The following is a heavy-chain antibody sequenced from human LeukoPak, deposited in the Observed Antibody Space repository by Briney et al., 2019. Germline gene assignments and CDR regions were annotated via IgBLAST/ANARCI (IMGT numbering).Heavy chain of an antibody. D-gene: IGHD2-21*01. Sequence: PSETLSLTCTVSGGSISSYYWSWIRQPPGKGLEWIGYIYYSGSTNYNPSLKSRVTISVDTSKNHFSLKLNSVTTADTAVYYCAREGYSGSDFDSWGQGTLVTVSS. J-gene: IGHJ4*02. CDR3: AREGYSGSDFDS. CDR1: GGSISSYY. V-gene: IGHV4-59*01. CDR2: IYYSGST.